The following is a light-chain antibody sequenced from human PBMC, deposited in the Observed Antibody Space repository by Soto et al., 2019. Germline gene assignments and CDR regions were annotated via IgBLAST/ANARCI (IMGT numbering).Light chain of an antibody. CDR3: QQYHKWPPIT. CDR1: QSVDSY. J-gene: IGKJ5*01. CDR2: GAS. V-gene: IGKV3-15*01. Sequence: EVVMTQSPGTLSVSLGESATLSCRASQSVDSYLAWYQQKPGQAPRLLIYGASTRATGVTARFRGGGSGTEFTLTISSLQSEDSAVYYCQQYHKWPPITFGQGTRLEIK.